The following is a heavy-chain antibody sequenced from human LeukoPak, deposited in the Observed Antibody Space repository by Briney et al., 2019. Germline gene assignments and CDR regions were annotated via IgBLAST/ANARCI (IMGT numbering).Heavy chain of an antibody. D-gene: IGHD3-10*01. CDR1: GDSVSSNSAA. Sequence: SQTLSLTYAISGDSVSSNSAAWNWIRQSPSRGLEWLGRTYYRSKWYNDYAVSVKSRITINPDTSKNQFSLQLNSVTPEDTAVYYCAREAEKVRGVPGFDPWGQGTLVTVSS. V-gene: IGHV6-1*01. J-gene: IGHJ5*02. CDR3: AREAEKVRGVPGFDP. CDR2: TYYRSKWYN.